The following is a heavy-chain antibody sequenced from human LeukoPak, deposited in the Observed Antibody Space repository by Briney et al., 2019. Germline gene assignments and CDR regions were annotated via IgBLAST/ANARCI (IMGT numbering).Heavy chain of an antibody. Sequence: GGSLRLSCAASGFTVSSNYMSWVRQAPGKGLEWVSVIYSGGSTYYADSVKGRFTISRDNSKNTLYLQMNSLRAEDTAVYYCARGELDTAMATYLDYWGQGTLVTVSS. CDR2: IYSGGST. CDR1: GFTVSSNY. J-gene: IGHJ4*02. V-gene: IGHV3-53*01. CDR3: ARGELDTAMATYLDY. D-gene: IGHD5-18*01.